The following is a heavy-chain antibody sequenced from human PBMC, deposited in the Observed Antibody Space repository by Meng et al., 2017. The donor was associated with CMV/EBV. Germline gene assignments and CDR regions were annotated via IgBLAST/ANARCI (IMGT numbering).Heavy chain of an antibody. D-gene: IGHD6-13*01. CDR2: INPSNGAT. Sequence: AYTHTTNYIHWMRSTPGQGFEWVGIINPSNGATSYAQKFQGTITMTRDTSTGTVYLELRSLKYEDTAVYHCARDPAAAHTGAYFDLWGQGTLVTVSS. CDR1: AYTHTTNY. CDR3: ARDPAAAHTGAYFDL. J-gene: IGHJ4*02. V-gene: IGHV1-46*01.